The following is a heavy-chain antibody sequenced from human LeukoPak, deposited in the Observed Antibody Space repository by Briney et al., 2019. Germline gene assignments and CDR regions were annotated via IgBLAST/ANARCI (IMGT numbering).Heavy chain of an antibody. CDR1: GFTFTTYE. D-gene: IGHD6-19*01. J-gene: IGHJ6*03. Sequence: GGSLRLSCAASGFTFTTYEMNWVRQAPGQGLEWISYIDNSGSVIIYADSVKGRFTISRDNAKNSVDLQMNSLRAEDTAVYYCARRSSLDYYYYMDVWGKGTTVTISS. CDR3: ARRSSLDYYYYMDV. CDR2: IDNSGSVI. V-gene: IGHV3-48*03.